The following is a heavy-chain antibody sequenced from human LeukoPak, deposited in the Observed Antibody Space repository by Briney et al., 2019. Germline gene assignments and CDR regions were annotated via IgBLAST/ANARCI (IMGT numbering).Heavy chain of an antibody. CDR3: ARHGVSGYYYVDY. D-gene: IGHD6-25*01. CDR1: LGSIRSYDYH. Sequence: PSETLSLTCTVSLGSIRSYDYHWTLIRQPSGKGLEWIGSIYYSGGTYYNPSLKSRVTISVDLSKNQFSMKMNDVTAADTAVYYCARHGVSGYYYVDYWGQGTLVTVSS. J-gene: IGHJ4*02. CDR2: IYYSGGT. V-gene: IGHV4-39*01.